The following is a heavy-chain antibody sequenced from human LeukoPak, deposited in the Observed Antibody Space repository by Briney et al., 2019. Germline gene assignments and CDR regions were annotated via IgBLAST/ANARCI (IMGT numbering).Heavy chain of an antibody. CDR3: ARSEVEWLSQNFDY. D-gene: IGHD3-3*01. Sequence: PGGSLRLSCAASGFTFSSYWMSWVRQAPGKGLEWVANIKQDGSEKYYVDSVKGRFTISRDNAKNSLYLQMNSLRAEDTAVYYCARSEVEWLSQNFDYWGQGTLVTVSS. CDR1: GFTFSSYW. J-gene: IGHJ4*02. CDR2: IKQDGSEK. V-gene: IGHV3-7*01.